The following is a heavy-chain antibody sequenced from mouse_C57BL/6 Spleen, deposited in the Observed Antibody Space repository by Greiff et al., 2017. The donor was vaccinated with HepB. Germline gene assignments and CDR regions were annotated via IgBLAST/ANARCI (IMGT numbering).Heavy chain of an antibody. CDR3: ARRGVYYGSSYWYFDV. Sequence: VQLKESGPELVKPGASVKIPCKASGYTFTDYNMDWVKQSHGKSLEWIGDINPNNGGTIYNQKFKGKATLTVDKSSSTAYMELRSLTSEDTAVYYCARRGVYYGSSYWYFDVWGTGTTVTVSS. CDR1: GYTFTDYN. J-gene: IGHJ1*03. V-gene: IGHV1-18*01. CDR2: INPNNGGT. D-gene: IGHD1-1*01.